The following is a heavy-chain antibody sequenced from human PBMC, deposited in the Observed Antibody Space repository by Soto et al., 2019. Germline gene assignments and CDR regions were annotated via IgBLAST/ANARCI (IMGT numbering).Heavy chain of an antibody. J-gene: IGHJ5*02. V-gene: IGHV4-34*01. D-gene: IGHD3-10*01. CDR3: ERDRETMVRGVIPRWFDP. CDR2: INHSGST. Sequence: SETLSLTCAVYGGSFSGYYWSWIRQPPGKGLEWIGEINHSGSTNYNPSLKSRVTISVDTSKNQFSLKLSSVTAADTAVYYCERDRETMVRGVIPRWFDPWGKGTLVTV. CDR1: GGSFSGYY.